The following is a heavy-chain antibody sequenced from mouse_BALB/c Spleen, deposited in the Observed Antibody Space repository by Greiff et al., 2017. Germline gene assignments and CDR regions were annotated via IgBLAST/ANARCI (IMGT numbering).Heavy chain of an antibody. Sequence: VQLQQSGPGLVQPSQSLSITCTVSGFSLTSYGVHWVRQSPGKGLEWLGVIWSGGSTDYNAAFISRLSISKDNSKSQVFFKMNSLQANDTAIYYCARKFDYYGVYYYAMDYWGQGTSVTVSS. CDR1: GFSLTSYG. D-gene: IGHD1-1*01. J-gene: IGHJ4*01. V-gene: IGHV2-2*02. CDR3: ARKFDYYGVYYYAMDY. CDR2: IWSGGST.